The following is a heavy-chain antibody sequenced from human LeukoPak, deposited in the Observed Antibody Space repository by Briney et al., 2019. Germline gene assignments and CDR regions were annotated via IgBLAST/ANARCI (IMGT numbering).Heavy chain of an antibody. CDR2: IYYSGST. J-gene: IGHJ4*02. D-gene: IGHD1-26*01. CDR1: GGSISSYY. Sequence: SETLSLTCTVSGGSISSYYWSWLRQPPGKGLEWIGYIYYSGSTNYNPSLKSRVTISVDTSKNQFSLKLSSVTAADTAVYYCARRVGDKDYFDYWGQGTLVTVSS. V-gene: IGHV4-59*01. CDR3: ARRVGDKDYFDY.